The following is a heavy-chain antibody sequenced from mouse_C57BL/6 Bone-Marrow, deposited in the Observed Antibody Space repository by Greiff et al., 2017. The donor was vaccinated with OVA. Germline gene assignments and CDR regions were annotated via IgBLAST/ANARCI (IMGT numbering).Heavy chain of an antibody. D-gene: IGHD2-4*01. Sequence: QVQLQQPGAELVMPGASVKLSCKASGYTFTSYWMHWVKQRPGQGLEWIGEIDPSDSYTNYNQKFKGKSTLTVDKSSSTAYMQLSSLTSEDSAVYYCARKNYDYGWYFDVRGTGTTVTVSS. CDR2: IDPSDSYT. CDR3: ARKNYDYGWYFDV. V-gene: IGHV1-69*01. CDR1: GYTFTSYW. J-gene: IGHJ1*03.